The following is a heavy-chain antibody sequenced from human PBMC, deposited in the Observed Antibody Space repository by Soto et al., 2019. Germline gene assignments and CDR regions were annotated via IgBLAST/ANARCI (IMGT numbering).Heavy chain of an antibody. V-gene: IGHV4-4*02. CDR2: IDHNGVA. Sequence: SETLSLTCGVSGDSISSSKWWTWVRQTPGNGLEWIGKIDHNGVANYNPSLEGRVTISKDISKNQISLKVTSVTAADSAVYYCARMNRDYYYYGMDVWGQGATVTVS. CDR1: GDSISSSKW. J-gene: IGHJ6*02. CDR3: ARMNRDYYYYGMDV.